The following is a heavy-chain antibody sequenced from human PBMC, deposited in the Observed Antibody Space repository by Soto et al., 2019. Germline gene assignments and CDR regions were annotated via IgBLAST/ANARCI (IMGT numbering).Heavy chain of an antibody. Sequence: GGSLRLSCAASGFTFSSYAMSWVRQAPGKGLEWVSAISGSGGSTYYADSVKGRFTISRDNSKNTLYLQMNSLRAEDTAVYYCAKGARDDSSGYYYYFDYWGQGTLVTVSS. D-gene: IGHD3-22*01. V-gene: IGHV3-23*01. CDR3: AKGARDDSSGYYYYFDY. J-gene: IGHJ4*02. CDR2: ISGSGGST. CDR1: GFTFSSYA.